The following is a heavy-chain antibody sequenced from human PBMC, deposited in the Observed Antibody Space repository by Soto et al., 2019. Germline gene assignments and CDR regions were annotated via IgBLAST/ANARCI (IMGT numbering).Heavy chain of an antibody. D-gene: IGHD3-3*01. J-gene: IGHJ6*02. Sequence: GGSLRLSCAASGFTFSSYAMSWVRQAPGKGLEWVSAISGSGGSTYYADSVKGRFTISRDNSKNTLYLQMNSLRAEDTAVYYCAKEGNDFSAPYYYYGMDVWGQGTTVTVSS. V-gene: IGHV3-23*01. CDR3: AKEGNDFSAPYYYYGMDV. CDR2: ISGSGGST. CDR1: GFTFSSYA.